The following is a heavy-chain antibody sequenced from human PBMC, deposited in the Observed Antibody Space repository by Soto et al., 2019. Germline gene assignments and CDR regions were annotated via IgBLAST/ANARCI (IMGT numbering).Heavy chain of an antibody. CDR3: ARLRAEYSGYSAHYFDY. CDR1: GGSISSYY. J-gene: IGHJ4*02. CDR2: IYYSGST. Sequence: SETLSLTCTVSGGSISSYYWSWIRQPPGKGLEWIGYIYYSGSTNYNPSLKSRVTISVDTSKNQFSLKLSSVTAADTAVYYCARLRAEYSGYSAHYFDYWGQGTLVTVSS. V-gene: IGHV4-59*08. D-gene: IGHD5-12*01.